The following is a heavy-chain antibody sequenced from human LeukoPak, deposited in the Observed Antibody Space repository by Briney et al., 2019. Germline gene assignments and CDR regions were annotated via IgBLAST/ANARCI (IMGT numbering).Heavy chain of an antibody. D-gene: IGHD3-22*01. CDR1: GFTFSSYS. CDR2: ISGSSSTI. Sequence: GGSLRLSCAASGFTFSSYSMNWVRQAPGKGLEWGSYISGSSSTIYYADSVKGRFAISRDNGKNTLYLQMNSLRAEDTAVYYCARGSTYYDSSGQVPFDYWGQGTLVTVSS. CDR3: ARGSTYYDSSGQVPFDY. J-gene: IGHJ4*02. V-gene: IGHV3-48*01.